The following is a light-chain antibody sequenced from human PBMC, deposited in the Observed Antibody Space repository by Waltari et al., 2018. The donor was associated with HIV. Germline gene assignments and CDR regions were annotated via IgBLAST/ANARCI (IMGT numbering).Light chain of an antibody. J-gene: IGLJ1*01. CDR2: GDR. V-gene: IGLV1-40*01. Sequence: SSNIGAGYDVHWYQHLPGTAPKLLIYGDRNRPSGVPDRFSASRSDTSASLAITGLQAEDEADYYCQSYDRSLSGSFVFGTGTKVTVL. CDR1: SSNIGAGYD. CDR3: QSYDRSLSGSFV.